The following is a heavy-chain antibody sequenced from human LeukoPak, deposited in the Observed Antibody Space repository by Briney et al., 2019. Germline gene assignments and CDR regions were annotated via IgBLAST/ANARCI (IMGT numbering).Heavy chain of an antibody. CDR2: IYYSGST. CDR3: AKTVAGYWYFDL. Sequence: PSETLSLTCTVSGGSISHYFWSWLRQPPGKALEWIGYIYYSGSTNYNPSLKSRVTISVDPSKNQFSLKLNSVTAADTAVYYCAKTVAGYWYFDLWGRGTLVTVSS. CDR1: GGSISHYF. D-gene: IGHD6-19*01. J-gene: IGHJ2*01. V-gene: IGHV4-59*08.